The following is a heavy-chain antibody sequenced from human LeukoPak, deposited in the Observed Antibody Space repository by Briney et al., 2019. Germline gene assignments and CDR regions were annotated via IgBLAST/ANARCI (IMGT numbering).Heavy chain of an antibody. Sequence: SETLSLTCAVYGGSFSGYYWSWIRQPPGKGLEWIGVINHSGSTNYNPSLKSRVTISVDTSKNQFSLKLSSVTAADTAVYYCARSPDILTGYPGYYYYYGMDVWGQGTTVTVSS. J-gene: IGHJ6*02. D-gene: IGHD3-9*01. CDR1: GGSFSGYY. V-gene: IGHV4-34*01. CDR3: ARSPDILTGYPGYYYYYGMDV. CDR2: INHSGST.